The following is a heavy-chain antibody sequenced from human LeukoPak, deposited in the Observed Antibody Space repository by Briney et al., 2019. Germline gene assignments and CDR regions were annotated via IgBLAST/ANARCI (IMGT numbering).Heavy chain of an antibody. Sequence: PGGSLRLSCAASGFTFNTYAMSWVRQAPGKGLEWVSSNSGSGGSTYYADSVEGRFTISRDNSKNSLYLQMNSLRAEDTAVYYCAKESSGGWYFDYWGQGTLVTVSS. D-gene: IGHD6-19*01. CDR3: AKESSGGWYFDY. CDR1: GFTFNTYA. J-gene: IGHJ4*02. CDR2: NSGSGGST. V-gene: IGHV3-23*01.